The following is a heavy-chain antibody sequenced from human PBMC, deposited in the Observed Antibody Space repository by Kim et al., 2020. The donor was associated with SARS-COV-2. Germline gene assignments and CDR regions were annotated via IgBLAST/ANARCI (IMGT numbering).Heavy chain of an antibody. J-gene: IGHJ4*02. CDR1: GFTFSSYA. CDR2: ISYDGSNK. V-gene: IGHV3-30*04. CDR3: ARFDDSGSLDY. D-gene: IGHD1-26*01. Sequence: GGSLRLSCAASGFTFSSYAMHCVRQAPGKGLEWVAVISYDGSNKYYADSVKGRFTISRDNSKNTLYLQMNSLRAEDTAVYYCARFDDSGSLDYWGQGTLVTVSS.